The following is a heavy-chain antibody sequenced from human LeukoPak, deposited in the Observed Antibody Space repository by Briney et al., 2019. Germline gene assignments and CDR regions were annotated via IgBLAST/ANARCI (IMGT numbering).Heavy chain of an antibody. CDR3: ARPGEYCSSTRCSPNDGFHI. J-gene: IGHJ3*02. CDR2: MNPNSGNT. V-gene: IGHV1-8*01. CDR1: GYTLTELS. Sequence: ASVKVSCKVSGYTLTELSMHWVRQATGQGLEWMGWMNPNSGNTGYAQKFQGRVTMTRNTSISTAYMELSSLRSEDTAVYYCARPGEYCSSTRCSPNDGFHIWGQGTMVTVSS. D-gene: IGHD2-2*01.